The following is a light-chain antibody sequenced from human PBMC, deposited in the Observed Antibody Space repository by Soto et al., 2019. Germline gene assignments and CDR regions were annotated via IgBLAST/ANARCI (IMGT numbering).Light chain of an antibody. V-gene: IGLV1-44*01. Sequence: QSVLTQPPSASGTPGQRVTISCSGSSSNIGSNPVNWYQQLPRTAPKLLMSNNNQRPSGVPDRFSGSKSGTSASLAISGLQSEDEADYYCAAWDDSLNGPVFGGGTKLTVL. CDR2: NNN. CDR1: SSNIGSNP. J-gene: IGLJ2*01. CDR3: AAWDDSLNGPV.